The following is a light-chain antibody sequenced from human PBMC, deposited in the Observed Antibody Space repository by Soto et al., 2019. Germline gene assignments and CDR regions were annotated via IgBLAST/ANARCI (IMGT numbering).Light chain of an antibody. CDR3: QQYDTYWT. CDR1: QSISNW. V-gene: IGKV1-5*03. Sequence: DIQMTQSPSTLSASVGDSVTVTCRASQSISNWLAWYQQKPGKAPKLLIYKASTLESGVPSRFSGSGSGKEFTLTISSLQPDDFATYYCQQYDTYWTFGQGTKVEIK. CDR2: KAS. J-gene: IGKJ1*01.